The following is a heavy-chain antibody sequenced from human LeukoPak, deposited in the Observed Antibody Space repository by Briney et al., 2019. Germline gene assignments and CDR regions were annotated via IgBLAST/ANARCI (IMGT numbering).Heavy chain of an antibody. V-gene: IGHV4-59*01. CDR3: AKLAASETGEGS. CDR1: GGSINSYY. D-gene: IGHD6-13*01. CDR2: IYYSGSI. J-gene: IGHJ5*02. Sequence: SETLSLTCSVSGGSINSYYWSWIRQPPGKGLEWIGYIYYSGSIKYNPSLKSRVTMSVDTSKNQFSLKLSSVTAADTAVYYCAKLAASETGEGSWGQGTLVTVSS.